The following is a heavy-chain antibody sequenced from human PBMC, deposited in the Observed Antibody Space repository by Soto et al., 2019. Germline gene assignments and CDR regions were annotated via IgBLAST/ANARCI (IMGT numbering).Heavy chain of an antibody. Sequence: GGSLRLSCAASGFTFSSYEMNLVRQAPGKGLEWVSYISSSGSTIYYADSVKGRFTISRDNAKNSLYLQMNSLRAEDTAVYYCARAREIAVAGRDAFDIWGQGTMVTVSS. D-gene: IGHD6-19*01. CDR3: ARAREIAVAGRDAFDI. V-gene: IGHV3-48*03. CDR1: GFTFSSYE. J-gene: IGHJ3*02. CDR2: ISSSGSTI.